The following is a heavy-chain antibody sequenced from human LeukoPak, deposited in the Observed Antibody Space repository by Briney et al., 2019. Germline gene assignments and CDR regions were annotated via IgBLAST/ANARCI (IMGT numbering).Heavy chain of an antibody. J-gene: IGHJ4*02. CDR1: GFTFDDYG. Sequence: GGSLRLSCAASGFTFDDYGMSWVRQAPGKGLEWVSGINWNGGSTVYADSVKGRFTISRDNAKNSLYLQMNSLRAEDTALYYCARAGGLPDIVVVPAASLDYWGQGTLVTVSS. V-gene: IGHV3-20*04. CDR2: INWNGGST. CDR3: ARAGGLPDIVVVPAASLDY. D-gene: IGHD2-2*01.